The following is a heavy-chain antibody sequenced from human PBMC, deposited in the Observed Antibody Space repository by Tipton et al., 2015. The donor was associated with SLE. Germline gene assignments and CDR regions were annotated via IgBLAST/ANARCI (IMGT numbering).Heavy chain of an antibody. Sequence: LRLSCTVSGGSISSYYWSWIRQPPGKGLEWIGYIYYSGSTNYNPSLKSRVTISVATSKNQFSLKLSSVTAADTAVYYCATHSSSRFDYWGQGTLVTVSS. CDR3: ATHSSSRFDY. J-gene: IGHJ4*02. CDR1: GGSISSYY. D-gene: IGHD6-6*01. V-gene: IGHV4-59*01. CDR2: IYYSGST.